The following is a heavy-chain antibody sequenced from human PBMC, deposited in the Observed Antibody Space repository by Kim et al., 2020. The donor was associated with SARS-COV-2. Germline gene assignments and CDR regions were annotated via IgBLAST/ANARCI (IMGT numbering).Heavy chain of an antibody. CDR2: INPNSGGT. Sequence: ASVKVSCKASGYTFTGYYMHWVRQAPGQGLEWMGWINPNSGGTNYAQKFQGRVTMTRDTSISTAYMELSRLRSDDTAVYYCARDRRTYYYDSSGYSRHDYWGQGTLVTVSS. D-gene: IGHD3-22*01. V-gene: IGHV1-2*02. CDR1: GYTFTGYY. CDR3: ARDRRTYYYDSSGYSRHDY. J-gene: IGHJ4*02.